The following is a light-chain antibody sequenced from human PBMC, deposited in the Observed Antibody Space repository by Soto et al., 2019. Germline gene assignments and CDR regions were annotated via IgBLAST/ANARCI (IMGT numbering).Light chain of an antibody. CDR2: SNN. CDR1: SSNIGSNT. CDR3: AAWDDSLNGQVV. Sequence: QSVLAQPPSASATPGQKVTISCSGSSSNIGSNTVNWYQQLPGTAPKLLIYSNNQRPSGVPDRFSGSKSGTSASLAISGLQSEDEADYYCAAWDDSLNGQVVFGGGTKVTVL. V-gene: IGLV1-44*01. J-gene: IGLJ2*01.